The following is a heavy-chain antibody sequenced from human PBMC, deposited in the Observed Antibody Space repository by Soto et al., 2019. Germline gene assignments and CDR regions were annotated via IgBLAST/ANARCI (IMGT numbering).Heavy chain of an antibody. D-gene: IGHD6-19*01. CDR3: ASAGGLGAVAADS. J-gene: IGHJ4*02. CDR1: GGSISSGGYS. V-gene: IGHV4-30-2*01. Sequence: QLQLQESGSGLVKPSQTLSLTCAVSGGSISSGGYSWSWIRQPPGKGLEWIGYIYHSGSTYYNPPLKSRVTISVDRSTNQFSLKLSSVTAADTAVYYSASAGGLGAVAADSWGQGTRVTVSS. CDR2: IYHSGST.